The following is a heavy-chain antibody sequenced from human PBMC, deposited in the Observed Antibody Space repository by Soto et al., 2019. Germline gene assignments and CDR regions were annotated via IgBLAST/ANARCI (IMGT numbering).Heavy chain of an antibody. CDR1: GFTFDDYA. J-gene: IGHJ4*02. CDR3: AKDDSSGYPAYYFDY. CDR2: ISWNSGSI. V-gene: IGHV3-9*01. D-gene: IGHD3-22*01. Sequence: GGSLRLSCAASGFTFDDYAMYWVRQAPGKGLEWVSGISWNSGSIGYADSVKGRFTISRDNAKNSLYLQMNSLRAEDTALYYCAKDDSSGYPAYYFDYWGQGTLVTV.